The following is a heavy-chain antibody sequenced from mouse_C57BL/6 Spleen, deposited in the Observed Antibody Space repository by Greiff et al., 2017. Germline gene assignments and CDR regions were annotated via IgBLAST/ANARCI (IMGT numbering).Heavy chain of an antibody. D-gene: IGHD1-1*01. CDR3: ARSPNYYGSSYEGMDY. J-gene: IGHJ4*01. V-gene: IGHV1-81*01. Sequence: QVQLQQSGAELARPGASVKLSCKASGYTFTSYGISWVKQRTGQGLEWIGEIYPRSGNTYYNEKFKGKATLTADKSSSTAYMELRSLTSEDSAVYFCARSPNYYGSSYEGMDYWGQGTSVTVSS. CDR2: IYPRSGNT. CDR1: GYTFTSYG.